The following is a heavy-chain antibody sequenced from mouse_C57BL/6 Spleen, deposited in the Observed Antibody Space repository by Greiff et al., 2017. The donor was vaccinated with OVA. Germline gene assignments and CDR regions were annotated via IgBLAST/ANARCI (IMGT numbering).Heavy chain of an antibody. CDR3: ARHDDYGSTYWYFDV. Sequence: EVKLMESGGDLVKPGGSLKLSCAASGFTFSSYGMSWVRQTPDKRLEWVATISSGGSYTYYPDSVKGRFTISRDNAKNTLYLQMSSLKSEDTAMYYCARHDDYGSTYWYFDVWGTGTTVTVSS. CDR2: ISSGGSYT. D-gene: IGHD1-1*01. CDR1: GFTFSSYG. V-gene: IGHV5-6*01. J-gene: IGHJ1*03.